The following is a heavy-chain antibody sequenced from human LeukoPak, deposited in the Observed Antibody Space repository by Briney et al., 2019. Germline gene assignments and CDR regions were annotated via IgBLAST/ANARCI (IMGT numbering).Heavy chain of an antibody. CDR1: GGSFSGYY. Sequence: PSETLSLTCAVYGGSFSGYYWSWIRQPPGKGLEWIGEINHSGSTNYNPSLKSRVTISVDTSKNQFSLKLSSVTAADTAVYYCARGGWLRSSFDYWGQGTLVTVSS. CDR3: ARGGWLRSSFDY. D-gene: IGHD5-12*01. V-gene: IGHV4-34*01. J-gene: IGHJ4*02. CDR2: INHSGST.